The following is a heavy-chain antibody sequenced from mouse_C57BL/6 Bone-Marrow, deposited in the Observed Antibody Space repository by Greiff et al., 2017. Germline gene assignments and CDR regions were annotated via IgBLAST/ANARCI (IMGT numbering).Heavy chain of an antibody. V-gene: IGHV5-6*01. CDR1: GFTFSSYG. Sequence: DVQLVESGGDLVKPGGSLKLSCAASGFTFSSYGMSWVRQTPDKRLEWVATISSGGSYTYYPDSVKGRFTISRDNAKNTLYLQMSSLKSEDTAMYYCARQSFYGGFAYWGQGTLVTVSA. CDR2: ISSGGSYT. D-gene: IGHD1-1*01. J-gene: IGHJ3*01. CDR3: ARQSFYGGFAY.